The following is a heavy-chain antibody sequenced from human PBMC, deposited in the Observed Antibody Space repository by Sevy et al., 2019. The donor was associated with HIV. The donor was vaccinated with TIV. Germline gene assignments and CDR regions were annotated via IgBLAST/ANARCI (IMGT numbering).Heavy chain of an antibody. J-gene: IGHJ6*02. CDR3: AKDQPAFGVVDGMDV. V-gene: IGHV3-30*18. Sequence: GGSLRLSCAASGFTFSSYGMHWVRQAPGKGLEWVAVISYDGSNKYYADSVKGRFTNSRDNSKNTLYLQMNSLRAEDTAVYYCAKDQPAFGVVDGMDVWGQGTTVTVSS. CDR2: ISYDGSNK. CDR1: GFTFSSYG. D-gene: IGHD3-3*01.